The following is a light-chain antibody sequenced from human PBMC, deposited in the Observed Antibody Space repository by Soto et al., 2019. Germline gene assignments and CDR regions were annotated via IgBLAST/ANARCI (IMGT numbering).Light chain of an antibody. V-gene: IGKV3D-15*01. CDR1: PTITTN. CDR2: GDS. J-gene: IGKJ4*01. Sequence: IVRTQSPSSVSVSRGERAILSSRASPTITTNLAWYQQKSGPAPRLLIYGDSTRATGIPARFIGSASGIDFTLTISSLQPEDFATYYSQQSYSTPLTFGGGTKVDIK. CDR3: QQSYSTPLT.